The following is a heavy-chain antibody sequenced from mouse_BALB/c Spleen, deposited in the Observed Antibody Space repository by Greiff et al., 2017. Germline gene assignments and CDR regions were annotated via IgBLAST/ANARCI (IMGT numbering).Heavy chain of an antibody. CDR1: GFTFSSFG. Sequence: EVHLVESGGGLVQPGGSRKLSCAASGFTFSSFGMHWVRQAPEKGLECVAYISSGSSTIYYADTVKGRFTISRDNPKNTLFLQMTSLRSEDTAMYYCARSDYYGSSPRAMDYWGQGTSVTVSS. CDR2: ISSGSSTI. J-gene: IGHJ4*01. D-gene: IGHD1-1*01. V-gene: IGHV5-17*02. CDR3: ARSDYYGSSPRAMDY.